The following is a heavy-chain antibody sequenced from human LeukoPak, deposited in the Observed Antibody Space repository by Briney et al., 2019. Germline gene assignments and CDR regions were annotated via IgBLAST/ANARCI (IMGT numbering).Heavy chain of an antibody. CDR2: ISYDGSNK. CDR3: ASFLYCSSTSCSPDP. CDR1: GFTFSSYA. J-gene: IGHJ5*02. Sequence: GGSLRLSCAASGFTFSSYAMHWVRQAPGKGLEWVAVISYDGSNKYYADSVKGRFTISRDNSKNTLYLQMNSLRAEDTAVYYCASFLYCSSTSCSPDPGGRGPLVTVSS. D-gene: IGHD2-2*01. V-gene: IGHV3-30-3*01.